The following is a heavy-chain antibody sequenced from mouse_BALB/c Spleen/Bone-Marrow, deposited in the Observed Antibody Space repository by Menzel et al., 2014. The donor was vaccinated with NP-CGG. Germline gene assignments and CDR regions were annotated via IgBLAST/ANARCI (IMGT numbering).Heavy chain of an antibody. Sequence: EVQGVESGPGLVKPSQSLSLTCTVTGCPITSDYAWNWIRQFPGDKLEWMGYINYSGFTTYNPSLKSRISITRDTSKNQFFLQLNSVTTEDTATYYCAREGDSAFAYWGQGTLVTVSA. D-gene: IGHD2-13*01. CDR3: AREGDSAFAY. V-gene: IGHV3-2*02. J-gene: IGHJ3*01. CDR2: INYSGFT. CDR1: GCPITSDYA.